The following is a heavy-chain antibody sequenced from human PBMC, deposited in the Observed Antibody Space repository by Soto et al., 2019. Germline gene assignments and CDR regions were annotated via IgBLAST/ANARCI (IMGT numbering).Heavy chain of an antibody. V-gene: IGHV3-7*01. CDR1: GFIFSSYW. Sequence: EVQLVESGGGLVQPGGSLRLSCAASGFIFSSYWMSWVRQAPGKGLEWVANIKQDGSEKYYVDSVKGRFTISRDNAKNSLYLQMNSLRAEDTAVYYCARVTPIVVVVAANNWFDPWGQGTLVTVSS. J-gene: IGHJ5*02. CDR3: ARVTPIVVVVAANNWFDP. D-gene: IGHD2-15*01. CDR2: IKQDGSEK.